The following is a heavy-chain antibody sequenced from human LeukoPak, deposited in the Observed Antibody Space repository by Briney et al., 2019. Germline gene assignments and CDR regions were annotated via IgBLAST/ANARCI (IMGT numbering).Heavy chain of an antibody. CDR1: GFMFSSFG. D-gene: IGHD4-17*01. J-gene: IGHJ4*02. CDR3: ARAYGDYGDY. Sequence: PGGSLRLSCAASGFMFSSFGMYWVRQAPGQGLEWVAFIRSDGSHEHYADSVRGRFTISRDNSRNTLYLQMNSLISEDAAVYYCARAYGDYGDYWGQGTLVTVSS. CDR2: IRSDGSHE. V-gene: IGHV3-30*02.